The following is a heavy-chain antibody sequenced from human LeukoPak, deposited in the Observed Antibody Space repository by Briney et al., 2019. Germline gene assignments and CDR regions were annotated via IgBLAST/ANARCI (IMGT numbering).Heavy chain of an antibody. J-gene: IGHJ5*02. V-gene: IGHV1-2*02. D-gene: IGHD3-10*01. CDR2: INPNSGGT. CDR1: GYTFTGYY. Sequence: ASVKVSCKASGYTFTGYYMHWVRQAPGQGLEWMGWINPNSGGTNYAQKFQGGVTMTRDTSISTAYMELSRLRSDDTAVYYCARVWEYGSGTSHTNWFDPWGQGTLVTVSS. CDR3: ARVWEYGSGTSHTNWFDP.